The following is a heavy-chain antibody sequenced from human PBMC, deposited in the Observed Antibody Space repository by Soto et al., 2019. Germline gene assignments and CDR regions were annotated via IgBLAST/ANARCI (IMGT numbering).Heavy chain of an antibody. Sequence: PGGSLRLSCAASGFTFISYEMNWVRQAPGKGLEWVSYISSSGSTIYYADSVKGRFTISRDNAKNSLYLQMNSLRAEDTAVYYCARGPDSSGYYTYYFDYWGQGTLVTAPQ. J-gene: IGHJ4*02. CDR3: ARGPDSSGYYTYYFDY. D-gene: IGHD3-22*01. CDR2: ISSSGSTI. CDR1: GFTFISYE. V-gene: IGHV3-48*03.